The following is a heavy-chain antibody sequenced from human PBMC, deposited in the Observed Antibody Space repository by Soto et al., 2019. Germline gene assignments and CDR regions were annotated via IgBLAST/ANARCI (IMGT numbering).Heavy chain of an antibody. Sequence: QVQLVESGGGLVKPGGSLRLSCAASGFTFSDYYMSWIRQAPGKGLEYISYISSSSGSTNYADSVKGRFTISRDNAKNSLYLQMSSLRAEDTAVYYCARDRGGYDRLYSYHGMDVWGQGTTVTVSS. D-gene: IGHD5-12*01. CDR3: ARDRGGYDRLYSYHGMDV. CDR1: GFTFSDYY. V-gene: IGHV3-11*06. J-gene: IGHJ6*02. CDR2: ISSSSGST.